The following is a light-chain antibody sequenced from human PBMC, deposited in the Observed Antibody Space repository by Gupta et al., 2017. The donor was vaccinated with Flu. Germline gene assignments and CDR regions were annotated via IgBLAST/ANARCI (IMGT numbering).Light chain of an antibody. CDR3: QQADSFPRT. CDR1: QDISSW. Sequence: DLQMTQSRSSVSASVGDRVTITCRASQDISSWLAWYQQKPGKAPELLIYAASILQSGVPSRCSGSGSGTDFTLSISSLQPEDFAIYYCQQADSFPRTFGQGTKVEIK. V-gene: IGKV1-12*01. J-gene: IGKJ1*01. CDR2: AAS.